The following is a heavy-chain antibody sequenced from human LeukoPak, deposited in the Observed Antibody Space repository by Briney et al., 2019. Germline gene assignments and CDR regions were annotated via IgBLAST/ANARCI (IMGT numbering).Heavy chain of an antibody. Sequence: ASVKVSCKASGYTFTDYYMYWVRQAPGQGLEWMGWIIPNSGGTNYAQRFQGRVTMTRDTSITTAYMELSRLRSDDTAVCYCARFSTRGWHFDYWGQGTLVTVSS. CDR3: ARFSTRGWHFDY. CDR1: GYTFTDYY. V-gene: IGHV1-2*02. D-gene: IGHD6-19*01. J-gene: IGHJ4*02. CDR2: IIPNSGGT.